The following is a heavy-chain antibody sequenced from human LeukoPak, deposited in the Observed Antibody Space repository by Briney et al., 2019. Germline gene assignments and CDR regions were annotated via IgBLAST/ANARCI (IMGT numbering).Heavy chain of an antibody. V-gene: IGHV3-53*01. CDR1: GFTVSSNY. D-gene: IGHD3-16*01. Sequence: GGSLRLSCAASGFTVSSNYMSWVRQAPGKGLEWVSVIYSGGSTYYADSVKGRFTISRDNAKNTVYVHMNSLRDEDTAVYYCARGGRYAYFLDYWGQGTLVTVSS. J-gene: IGHJ4*02. CDR3: ARGGRYAYFLDY. CDR2: IYSGGST.